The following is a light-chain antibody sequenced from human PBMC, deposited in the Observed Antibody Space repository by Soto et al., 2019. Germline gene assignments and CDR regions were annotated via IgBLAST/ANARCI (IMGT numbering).Light chain of an antibody. CDR3: QQYNNWPIT. J-gene: IGKJ5*01. V-gene: IGKV3-20*01. Sequence: EIVLWQSPGTLSLSPGERATLSCRASQGVSSNYLAWYQQKSGQAPRLLLYGTSSRATGIPERFSGSGSGTDFTLTISRLEPEDFAVYYCQQYNNWPITFGQGTRLEIK. CDR1: QGVSSNY. CDR2: GTS.